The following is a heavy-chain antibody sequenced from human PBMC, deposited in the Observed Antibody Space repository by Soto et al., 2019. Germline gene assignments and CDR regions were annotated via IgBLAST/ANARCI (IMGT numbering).Heavy chain of an antibody. CDR3: ARMKVDSYQFYYAMDV. J-gene: IGHJ6*02. CDR2: IFSDNER. CDR1: GFSLTTGKMG. D-gene: IGHD3-9*01. Sequence: SGPTLVNPTETLTLTCTVSGFSLTTGKMGVSWIRQPPGKALEWLAHIFSDNERSYSTSLQGRLTISKDTSGSQVVLSMANVDPVDTATYYCARMKVDSYQFYYAMDVWGQGTTVTVSS. V-gene: IGHV2-26*01.